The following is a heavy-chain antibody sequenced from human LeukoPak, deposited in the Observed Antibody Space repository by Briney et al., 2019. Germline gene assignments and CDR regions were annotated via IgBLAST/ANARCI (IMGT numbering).Heavy chain of an antibody. Sequence: GGSLRLSCAASAFTFSSYGMHWVSQAPGKWLEWVAVISFDASNKYYADSVKGRFTISRDNSKNTLYLQMNSLRAEDTAVYYCAKDVDPFGSGSYVEGFDYWGQGTLVTVSS. CDR3: AKDVDPFGSGSYVEGFDY. D-gene: IGHD3-10*01. V-gene: IGHV3-30*18. CDR1: AFTFSSYG. J-gene: IGHJ4*02. CDR2: ISFDASNK.